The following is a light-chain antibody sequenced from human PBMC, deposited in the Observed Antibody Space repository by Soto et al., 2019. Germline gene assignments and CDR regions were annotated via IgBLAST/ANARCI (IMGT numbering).Light chain of an antibody. J-gene: IGLJ2*01. Sequence: QSALTQPASVSGSPGQSITIPCVGTSCDIGRYDLVSWYQQHPGKAPKLIFFDVTTRASGASNRFSASKSGNTASLTISGLQAEDEGDYSCSSFTGSGALGIFGVGTKLTVL. V-gene: IGLV2-14*02. CDR3: SSFTGSGALGI. CDR2: DVT. CDR1: SCDIGRYDL.